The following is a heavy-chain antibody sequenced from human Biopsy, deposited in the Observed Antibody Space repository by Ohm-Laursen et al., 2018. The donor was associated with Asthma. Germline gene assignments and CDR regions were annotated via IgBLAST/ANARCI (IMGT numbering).Heavy chain of an antibody. V-gene: IGHV3-30-3*01. CDR3: AREGVAGTHIED. D-gene: IGHD6-19*01. Sequence: SLRLSCAASRFTYETHWVRQAPGKGLEWVAVISYDGSSIYYADSVKGRFTISRDNSKNTLSLQMNSLTAEDTAVYYCAREGVAGTHIEDWGQGTLVTVSS. CDR2: ISYDGSSI. J-gene: IGHJ4*02. CDR1: RFTYE.